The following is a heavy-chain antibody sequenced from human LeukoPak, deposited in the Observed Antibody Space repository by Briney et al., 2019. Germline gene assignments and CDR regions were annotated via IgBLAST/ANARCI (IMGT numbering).Heavy chain of an antibody. Sequence: PGGSLRLSCAVSGFTVHTDYMSWVRQAPGKGLEWVSVIYAGGSTYYADSVKGRFTISRDNSKNTLYLQMNSLRAEDTAVYYCAKESLGAEDAFDIWGQGTMVTVSS. CDR2: IYAGGST. D-gene: IGHD3-3*01. CDR3: AKESLGAEDAFDI. CDR1: GFTVHTDY. V-gene: IGHV3-66*02. J-gene: IGHJ3*02.